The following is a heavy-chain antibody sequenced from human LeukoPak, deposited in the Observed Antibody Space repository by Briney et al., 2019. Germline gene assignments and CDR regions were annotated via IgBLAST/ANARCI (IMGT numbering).Heavy chain of an antibody. CDR1: GFTFSSYD. CDR2: IGTAGDT. D-gene: IGHD5-12*01. CDR3: ARVRKYSGYYSWYFDL. Sequence: QPGGPLRLSCAASGFTFSSYDMHWVRQATGKGLEWVSAIGTAGDTYYPGSVKGRFTISRENAKNSLYLQMNSLRAGDTAVYYCARVRKYSGYYSWYFDLWGRGTLVTVSS. J-gene: IGHJ2*01. V-gene: IGHV3-13*01.